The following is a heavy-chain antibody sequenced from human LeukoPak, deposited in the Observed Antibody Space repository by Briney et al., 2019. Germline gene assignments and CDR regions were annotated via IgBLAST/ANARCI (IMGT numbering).Heavy chain of an antibody. CDR2: ISYDGSNK. CDR3: AKDQGLTTVPPGFAFDI. CDR1: GFTFSSYA. D-gene: IGHD4-17*01. V-gene: IGHV3-30*18. J-gene: IGHJ3*02. Sequence: PGGSLRLSCAASGFTFSSYAMTWVRQAPGKGLEWVAVISYDGSNKYYADSVKGRFTISRDNSKNTLYLQMNSLRAEDTAVYYCAKDQGLTTVPPGFAFDIWGQGTMVTVSS.